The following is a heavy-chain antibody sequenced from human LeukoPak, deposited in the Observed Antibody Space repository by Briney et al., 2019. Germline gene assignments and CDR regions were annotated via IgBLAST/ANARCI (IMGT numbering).Heavy chain of an antibody. D-gene: IGHD2-15*01. Sequence: SETLSLTCTVSGGSINSYYWSWIRQPPGKGLEWIGYIFYSGSTNYNPSLQSRVTISVDTSKNQFSLKLSSVTAADTAVYYCAGLGYCSGGSCLAFDYWGQGTLVTVSS. CDR3: AGLGYCSGGSCLAFDY. CDR2: IFYSGST. CDR1: GGSINSYY. V-gene: IGHV4-59*08. J-gene: IGHJ4*02.